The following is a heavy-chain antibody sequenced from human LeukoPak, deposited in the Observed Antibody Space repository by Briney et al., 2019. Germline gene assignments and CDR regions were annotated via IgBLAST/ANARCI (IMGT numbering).Heavy chain of an antibody. CDR1: XXSFSGYX. V-gene: IGHV4-34*01. CDR3: ARGELRYFDWFYDAFDI. D-gene: IGHD3-9*01. J-gene: IGHJ3*02. Sequence: LXCAVXXXSFSGYXWSWIRQPPGKGLEWIGEXNHSGNTNYNPSLKSRVTISVDTSKNQFSLKLSSVTAADTAVYYCARGELRYFDWFYDAFDIWGQGTMVTVSS. CDR2: XNHSGNT.